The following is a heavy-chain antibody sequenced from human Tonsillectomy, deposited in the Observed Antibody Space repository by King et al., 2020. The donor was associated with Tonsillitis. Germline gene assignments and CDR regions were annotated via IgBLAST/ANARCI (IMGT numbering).Heavy chain of an antibody. V-gene: IGHV4-34*01. Sequence: VQLQQWGAGLLKPSETLSLTCAVYGGSFSVYYWSWIRQPPGKGLEWIGEINHSGSTNYNPSLKSRVTISVNTSNNQFSLKLSSVTAADTAVYYSAVGGRWLPNESRFDIWGQGTMVTVSS. CDR2: INHSGST. D-gene: IGHD5-24*01. CDR3: AVGGRWLPNESRFDI. CDR1: GGSFSVYY. J-gene: IGHJ3*02.